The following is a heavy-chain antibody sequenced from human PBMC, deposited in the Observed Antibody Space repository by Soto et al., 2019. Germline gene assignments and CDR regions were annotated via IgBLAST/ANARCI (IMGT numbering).Heavy chain of an antibody. V-gene: IGHV1-69*12. J-gene: IGHJ6*02. Sequence: QVQLVQSGAEVKKPGSSVKVSCKASGGTFSSYAISWVRQAPGQGLEWMGGIIPIFGTANYAQKFQGRVTIHASESTSTSYRELSSRGSEDTAVYYGARHVPVAGYYYGMDVWGQGTTVTVSS. CDR2: IIPIFGTA. D-gene: IGHD2-2*01. CDR1: GGTFSSYA. CDR3: ARHVPVAGYYYGMDV.